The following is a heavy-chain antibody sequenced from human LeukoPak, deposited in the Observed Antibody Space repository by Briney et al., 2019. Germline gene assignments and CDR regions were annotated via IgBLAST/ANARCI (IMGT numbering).Heavy chain of an antibody. CDR1: GGSFSGYY. D-gene: IGHD3-3*01. CDR2: INHSGST. J-gene: IGHJ6*03. CDR3: ARGNEAPLKVRGLWSGYDSSRYYYMDV. V-gene: IGHV4-34*01. Sequence: SETLSLTCAVYGGSFSGYYWSWIRQPPGKGLEWIGEINHSGSTNYNPSLKSRVTISVDTSKNQFSLKLSSVTAADTAVYYCARGNEAPLKVRGLWSGYDSSRYYYMDVWGKGTTVTVSS.